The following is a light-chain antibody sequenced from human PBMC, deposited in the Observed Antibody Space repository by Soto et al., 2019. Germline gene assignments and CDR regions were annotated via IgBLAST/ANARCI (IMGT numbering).Light chain of an antibody. CDR3: QQYNQWPRT. CDR1: QSLGTN. Sequence: EIEMTQYPATLSVAPGERATLSCRASQSLGTNLAWFQQKPGQVPRLLIHGASTRATGIPARFSGSGSGTDFTLTISCLQSKDFAVYYCQQYNQWPRTFGQGTKV. V-gene: IGKV3D-15*01. J-gene: IGKJ1*01. CDR2: GAS.